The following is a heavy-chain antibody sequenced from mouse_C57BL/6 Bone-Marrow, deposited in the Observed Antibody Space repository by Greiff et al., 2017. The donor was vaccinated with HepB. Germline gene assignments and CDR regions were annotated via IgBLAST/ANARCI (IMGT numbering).Heavy chain of an antibody. CDR3: TTDYGSSFWYFED. CDR1: GFNIKDDY. J-gene: IGHJ1*03. Sequence: VQLQQSGAELVRPGASVKLSCTASGFNIKDDYMHWVKQKPERGLEWIGWIDPENGDNDYASKFQGKATITADTSSNTAYLQLSSLTSEDTAVYYCTTDYGSSFWYFEDWGTGTTVTVSS. V-gene: IGHV14-4*01. CDR2: IDPENGDN. D-gene: IGHD1-1*01.